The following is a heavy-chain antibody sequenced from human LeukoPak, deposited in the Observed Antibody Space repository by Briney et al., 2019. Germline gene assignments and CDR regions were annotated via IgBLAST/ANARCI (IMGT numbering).Heavy chain of an antibody. CDR2: LYFSGST. CDR3: ARGIAGEWLPI. Sequence: SETLSLTCTVSGNSISNYYWSCIRQPPGKGLEWIGYLYFSGSTNYNPSLKSRVTISVDTSKNQFSLKLSSVTAADTAMYYCARGIAGEWLPIWGQGTLVTVSS. V-gene: IGHV4-59*01. D-gene: IGHD3-3*01. J-gene: IGHJ4*02. CDR1: GNSISNYY.